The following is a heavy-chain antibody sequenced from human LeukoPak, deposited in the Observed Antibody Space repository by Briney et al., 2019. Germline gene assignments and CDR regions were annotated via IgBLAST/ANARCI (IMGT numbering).Heavy chain of an antibody. Sequence: PGESLRLSWAASGFTFSGSGMHWVRQPPGKGLEWVAFIRYEGSDKYYADSVQGRFTISRDNSKHALYLQMNSLRPEDTSVYYCARSPTSWYFDYWGQGTLVTVSS. D-gene: IGHD2-2*01. J-gene: IGHJ4*02. CDR3: ARSPTSWYFDY. V-gene: IGHV3-30*02. CDR1: GFTFSGSG. CDR2: IRYEGSDK.